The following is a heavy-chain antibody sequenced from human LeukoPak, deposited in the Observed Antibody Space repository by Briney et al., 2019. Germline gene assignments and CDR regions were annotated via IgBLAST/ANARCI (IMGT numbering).Heavy chain of an antibody. CDR2: ISGSGETT. J-gene: IGHJ4*02. Sequence: GGSLRLSCAASGFTFSSYALNWVRQAPGKGPEWVSVISGSGETTYYADSVKGRFTISRDNSKNTLYLQMNSLRAEDTAVYYCAKDRSSGGYFDYWGQGTLVTVSS. CDR1: GFTFSSYA. D-gene: IGHD3-16*01. CDR3: AKDRSSGGYFDY. V-gene: IGHV3-23*01.